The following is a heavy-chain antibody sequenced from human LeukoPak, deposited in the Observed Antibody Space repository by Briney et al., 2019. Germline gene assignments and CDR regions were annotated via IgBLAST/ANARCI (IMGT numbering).Heavy chain of an antibody. Sequence: GASVKVSCKASGYTFTSYYMHWVRQAPGQGLEWMGMFNLSGGGTTYAQKFQGRVTMTRDTSTSTVYMELSSLRSEDTAVYYCARGRFVLDYYRFDYWGQGTLSPSPQ. V-gene: IGHV1-46*01. J-gene: IGHJ4*02. CDR3: ARGRFVLDYYRFDY. CDR1: GYTFTSYY. D-gene: IGHD3-22*01. CDR2: FNLSGGGT.